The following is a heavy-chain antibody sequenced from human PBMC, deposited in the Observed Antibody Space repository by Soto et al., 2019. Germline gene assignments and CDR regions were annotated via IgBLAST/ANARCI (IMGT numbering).Heavy chain of an antibody. D-gene: IGHD5-18*01. Sequence: QTLSLTCTVSGGSISSGGYYWSWIRQHPGKGLEWIGYIYYSGSTYYNPSLKSRVTISVDTSKNQFSLKLSSVTAADTAVYYCARDGNSYGYSYWGQGTLVTVSS. CDR1: GGSISSGGYY. J-gene: IGHJ4*02. CDR3: ARDGNSYGYSY. CDR2: IYYSGST. V-gene: IGHV4-31*03.